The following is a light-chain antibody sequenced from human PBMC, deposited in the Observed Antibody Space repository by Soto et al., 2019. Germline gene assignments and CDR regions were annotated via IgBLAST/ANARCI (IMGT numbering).Light chain of an antibody. CDR3: QQHYDIPWT. V-gene: IGKV4-1*01. Sequence: DIVLTQSPDSLAVSLGERATINCKSSQSVLYSYYNKNYLAWYQQKPGQPPKLLISWASVRESGVPDRFRGSGSGTDFTLTISSLQAEDVAVYYCQQHYDIPWTFGQGTKVEIK. CDR1: QSVLYSYYNKNY. CDR2: WAS. J-gene: IGKJ1*01.